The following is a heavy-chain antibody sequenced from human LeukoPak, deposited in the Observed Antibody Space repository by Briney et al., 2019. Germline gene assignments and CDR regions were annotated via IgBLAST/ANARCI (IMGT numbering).Heavy chain of an antibody. CDR1: GFTFSSYG. Sequence: GGSLRLSCAASGFTFSSYGMHWVRQAPGKGLEWVAVISYDGSNKYYADSVKGRFTISRDNSKNTLYLQMNSLRAEDTAVYYCAKPAANRYGGSGLADWGQGTLVTVSS. CDR2: ISYDGSNK. V-gene: IGHV3-30*18. J-gene: IGHJ4*02. D-gene: IGHD1-26*01. CDR3: AKPAANRYGGSGLAD.